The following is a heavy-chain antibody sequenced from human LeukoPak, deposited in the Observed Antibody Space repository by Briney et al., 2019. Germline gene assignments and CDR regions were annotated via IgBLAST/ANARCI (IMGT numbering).Heavy chain of an antibody. D-gene: IGHD3-22*01. CDR1: GFTFGDYT. V-gene: IGHV3-48*04. CDR2: ISPRGSTI. J-gene: IGHJ4*02. Sequence: GGSLRLSCAASGFTFGDYTMNWVRQTPGKGLEWISFISPRGSTINHADSVKGRFTVFRDNDKNLLFLEMNSLTAEDTAVYYCARDPPDYYYDSSGYRFDYWGQGTLVTVSS. CDR3: ARDPPDYYYDSSGYRFDY.